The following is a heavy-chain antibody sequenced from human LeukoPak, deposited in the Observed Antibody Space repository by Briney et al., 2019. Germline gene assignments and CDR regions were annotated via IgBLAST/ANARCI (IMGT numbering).Heavy chain of an antibody. CDR3: AKAANYDILTGYYLDY. CDR1: GFTFSSYA. D-gene: IGHD3-9*01. Sequence: PGGSLRLSCAASGFTFSSYARTWVRQAPGKGLEWVSAITGGGDTTYYADSVKGRFTISRDNSKNTLYLQMNNLRAEDAAIYYCAKAANYDILTGYYLDYWGQGTLVTVSS. V-gene: IGHV3-23*01. CDR2: ITGGGDTT. J-gene: IGHJ4*02.